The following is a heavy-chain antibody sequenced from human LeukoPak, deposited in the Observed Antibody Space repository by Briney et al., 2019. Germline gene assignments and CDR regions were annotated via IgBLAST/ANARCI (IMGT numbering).Heavy chain of an antibody. CDR1: GFTFSSYG. J-gene: IGHJ4*02. V-gene: IGHV3-33*06. D-gene: IGHD6-19*01. CDR2: IWYDGSNK. Sequence: PGRSLRLSCAASGFTFSSYGMHWVRQAPGKGLEWVAVIWYDGSNKYYADSVKGRFTISRDNSKNTLYLQLISLRGEDTAVYHCAKEAGDGWSYFDFWGQGTLVTVSS. CDR3: AKEAGDGWSYFDF.